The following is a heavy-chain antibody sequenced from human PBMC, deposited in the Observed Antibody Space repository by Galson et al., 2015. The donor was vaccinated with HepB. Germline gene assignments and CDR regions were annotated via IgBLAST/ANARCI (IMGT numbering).Heavy chain of an antibody. D-gene: IGHD3-3*01. Sequence: TLSLTCTVSGGSISSATYYWNWIRHHPGKGLEWIGYIYYSGSTYYNPSLKSRVTISLDTSQNQFSLKLSSVTAADTAVYYCARDRYDLWSGYSSALKPYGMDVWGQGTTVTVSS. V-gene: IGHV4-31*03. CDR2: IYYSGST. CDR3: ARDRYDLWSGYSSALKPYGMDV. CDR1: GGSISSATYY. J-gene: IGHJ6*02.